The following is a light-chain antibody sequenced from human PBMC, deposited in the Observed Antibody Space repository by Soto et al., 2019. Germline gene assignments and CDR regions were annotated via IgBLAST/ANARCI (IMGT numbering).Light chain of an antibody. CDR1: QVIRND. CDR3: LQDYIYTPT. V-gene: IGKV1-6*01. J-gene: IGKJ2*01. CDR2: AAS. Sequence: AIQMTQSPSSLSASVGDRVTITCRASQVIRNDLGWYQQKPGKAPKLLIYAASSLETWVPSRFSCSGSGTDFTLTISSLQPEDFATYYCLQDYIYTPTFGQGTKLEIK.